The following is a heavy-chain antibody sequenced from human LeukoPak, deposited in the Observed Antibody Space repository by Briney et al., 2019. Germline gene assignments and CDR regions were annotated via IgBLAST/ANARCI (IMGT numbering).Heavy chain of an antibody. CDR2: INPSGGGT. V-gene: IGHV1-46*01. J-gene: IGHJ4*02. CDR1: GYTFTSYY. CDR3: ARDRDSSSWFVDY. Sequence: ASVKVSCKSSGYTFTSYYVHWVRQAPGQGLEWMGIINPSGGGTSYAQRFQGRVTLTRDTSTSTVYMELSSLRSEDTAVYYCARDRDSSSWFVDYWDQGTLVTVSS. D-gene: IGHD6-13*01.